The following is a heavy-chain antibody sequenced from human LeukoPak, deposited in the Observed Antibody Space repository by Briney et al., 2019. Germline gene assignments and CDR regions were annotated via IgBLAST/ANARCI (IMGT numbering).Heavy chain of an antibody. V-gene: IGHV4-38-2*02. Sequence: SETLSLTCTVSGYSISSGYYWGWIRQPPGKGLEWIGSTYHSGSTYYNPSLKSRVTISVDTSKNQFSLKLSSVTAADTAVYYCAPIPIVGARRGAFDIWGQGTMVTVSS. D-gene: IGHD1-26*01. J-gene: IGHJ3*02. CDR3: APIPIVGARRGAFDI. CDR2: TYHSGST. CDR1: GYSISSGYY.